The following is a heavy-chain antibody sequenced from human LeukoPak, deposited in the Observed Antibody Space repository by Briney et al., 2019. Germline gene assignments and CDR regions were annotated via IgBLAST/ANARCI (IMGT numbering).Heavy chain of an antibody. CDR3: ARDSSPDYDILTGYPLGV. CDR2: IYTSGST. CDR1: GGSISSGSYY. V-gene: IGHV4-61*02. J-gene: IGHJ6*04. D-gene: IGHD3-9*01. Sequence: SETLSLTCTVSGGSISSGSYYWSWLRQPAGKGLEWIGRIYTSGSTNYNASLKSRVTISVDTSKNQFSLKLSSVTAADTAVYYCARDSSPDYDILTGYPLGVWGKGTTVTVSS.